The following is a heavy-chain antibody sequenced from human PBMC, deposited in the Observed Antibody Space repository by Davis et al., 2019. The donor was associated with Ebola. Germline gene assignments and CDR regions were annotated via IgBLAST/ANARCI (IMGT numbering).Heavy chain of an antibody. D-gene: IGHD3-10*01. J-gene: IGHJ4*02. CDR1: GFAFNTYA. V-gene: IGHV3-23*01. CDR3: AKGFVRGTIDY. Sequence: GGSLRLSCAASGFAFNTYAMTWVRQPPGKGLNWVSTISGSDAGTYYADSVKGRFTISRDNAKNTLYLQMNSLRAEDTAVYYCAKGFVRGTIDYWGQGTLVTVSS. CDR2: ISGSDAGT.